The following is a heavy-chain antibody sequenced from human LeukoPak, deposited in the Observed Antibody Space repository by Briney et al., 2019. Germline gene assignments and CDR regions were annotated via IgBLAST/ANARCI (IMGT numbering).Heavy chain of an antibody. CDR3: ARDRDDILTGYGDAFDI. CDR1: GGSISSYY. V-gene: IGHV4-4*07. Sequence: SETLSLTCTVSGGSISSYYWSWIRQPAGKGLEWIGRIYTSGSTNYNPSLKSRVTTSVDTSKNQFSLKLSSVTAADTAVYYCARDRDDILTGYGDAFDIWGQGTMVTVSS. J-gene: IGHJ3*02. D-gene: IGHD3-9*01. CDR2: IYTSGST.